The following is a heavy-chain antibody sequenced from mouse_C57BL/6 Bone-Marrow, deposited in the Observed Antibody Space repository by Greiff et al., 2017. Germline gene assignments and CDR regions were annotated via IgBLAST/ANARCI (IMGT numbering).Heavy chain of an antibody. CDR2: IDPSDSYT. J-gene: IGHJ1*03. CDR3: ASDIYYLGYCDV. D-gene: IGHD1-1*01. V-gene: IGHV1-50*01. CDR1: GYTFTSYW. Sequence: QVQLQQPGAELVKPGASVKLSCKASGYTFTSYWMQWVKQRPGQGLEWIGEIDPSDSYTNYNQKFKGKATLTVDTSSSTAYMQLSSLTSEDAAVYYCASDIYYLGYCDVWGTGTRVTVSS.